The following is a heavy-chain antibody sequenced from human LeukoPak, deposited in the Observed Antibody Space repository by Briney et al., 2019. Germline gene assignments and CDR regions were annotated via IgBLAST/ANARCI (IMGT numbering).Heavy chain of an antibody. J-gene: IGHJ4*02. V-gene: IGHV3-23*01. CDR2: ISGSGGST. D-gene: IGHD6-19*01. CDR3: AKDQTSGWYESLVGDY. CDR1: GFTFSNYV. Sequence: PGGSLRLSCAASGFTFSNYVLHWVRQAPGKGLEWVSAISGSGGSTYYADSVKGRFTISRDNSKNTLYLQMNSLRAEDTAVYYCAKDQTSGWYESLVGDYWGQGTLVTVSS.